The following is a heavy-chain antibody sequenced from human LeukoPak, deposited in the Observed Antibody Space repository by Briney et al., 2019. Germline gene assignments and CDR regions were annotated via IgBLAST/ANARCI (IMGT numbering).Heavy chain of an antibody. CDR2: ISSSNSYI. J-gene: IGHJ4*02. Sequence: KPGGSLRLSCAASGFTFSSYSMNWVRQAPGKGLEWVSSISSSNSYIYYADSVKGRFTISRDNAKNSLYLQMNSLRAEDTAVYYCATHDRDYSSSWYCFGYWGQGTLVTVSS. CDR1: GFTFSSYS. D-gene: IGHD6-13*01. CDR3: ATHDRDYSSSWYCFGY. V-gene: IGHV3-21*01.